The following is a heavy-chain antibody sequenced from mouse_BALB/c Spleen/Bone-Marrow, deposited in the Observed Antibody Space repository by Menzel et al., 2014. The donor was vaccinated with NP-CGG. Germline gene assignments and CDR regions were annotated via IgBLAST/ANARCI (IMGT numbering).Heavy chain of an antibody. CDR3: TREEDYDGNYKFAY. Sequence: DVHLVESGGDLVKPGGSLKLSCAASGFTFSTYILSWVRQTPEKRLGGSATFRGGGGYIFYPDSVKGRFTLSRDNAKNTLYLQMSSLRSDDTAMYYCTREEDYDGNYKFAYWGQGTLVTVSA. CDR1: GFTFSTYI. CDR2: FRGGGGYI. V-gene: IGHV5-6-4*01. D-gene: IGHD2-3*01. J-gene: IGHJ3*01.